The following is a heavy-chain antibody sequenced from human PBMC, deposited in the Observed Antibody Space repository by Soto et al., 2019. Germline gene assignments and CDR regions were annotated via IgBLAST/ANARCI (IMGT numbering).Heavy chain of an antibody. CDR3: TRGGIYYYDSSGYYDY. Sequence: PSETLSLTCTVSGGSISSYYWSWIRQPPGKGLEWIGYIYYSGGTNYNPSLKSRVTISVDTSKNQFSLKLTSVTAADTAVYFCTRGGIYYYDSSGYYDYWGQGALVTVS. D-gene: IGHD3-22*01. CDR1: GGSISSYY. CDR2: IYYSGGT. J-gene: IGHJ4*02. V-gene: IGHV4-59*01.